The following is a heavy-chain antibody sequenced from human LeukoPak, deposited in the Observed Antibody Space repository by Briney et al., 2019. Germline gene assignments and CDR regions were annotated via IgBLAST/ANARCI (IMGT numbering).Heavy chain of an antibody. V-gene: IGHV3-53*01. D-gene: IGHD3-10*01. CDR2: IYSGGST. J-gene: IGHJ4*02. Sequence: PGGSLRLSCAASGFTVSSNYMSWVRQAPGKGLEWVSVIYSGGSTYYADSVKGRFTISRDNSKNTLYLQMNSLRAEDTAVYYCAKSRFWDPRYFDYWGQGTLVTVSS. CDR3: AKSRFWDPRYFDY. CDR1: GFTVSSNY.